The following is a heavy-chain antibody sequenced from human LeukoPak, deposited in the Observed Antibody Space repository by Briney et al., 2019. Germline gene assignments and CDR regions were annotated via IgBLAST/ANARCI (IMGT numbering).Heavy chain of an antibody. Sequence: SETLSLTCTVAGGSIRNNYWRWIRQPPGKGLEWIGYVYHSGTTTYNPSLKSRVIISIDTSKNQFSLNLTSVTAADTAMYYCARSVEGYWFDPWGQGTLVTVSS. CDR2: VYHSGTT. J-gene: IGHJ5*02. CDR3: ARSVEGYWFDP. D-gene: IGHD5/OR15-5a*01. CDR1: GGSIRNNY. V-gene: IGHV4-59*08.